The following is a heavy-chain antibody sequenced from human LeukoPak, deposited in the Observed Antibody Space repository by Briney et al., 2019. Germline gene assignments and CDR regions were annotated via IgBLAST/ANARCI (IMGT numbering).Heavy chain of an antibody. D-gene: IGHD2-15*01. CDR1: GGSISSYY. CDR3: ARDAYCSGGSCFDY. CDR2: IYTSGST. V-gene: IGHV4-4*07. Sequence: NASETLSLTCTVSGGSISSYYWSWIRQPAGKGLEWIGRIYTSGSTNYNPSLKSRVTMSVDTSKNQFSLKLSSVTAADTAVYYCARDAYCSGGSCFDYWGQGTLVTVSS. J-gene: IGHJ4*02.